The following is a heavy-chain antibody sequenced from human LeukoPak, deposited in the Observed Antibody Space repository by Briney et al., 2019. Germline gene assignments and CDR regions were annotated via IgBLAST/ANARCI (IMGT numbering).Heavy chain of an antibody. D-gene: IGHD3-10*01. Sequence: SETLSLTCTVSGGSISSSGYYWGWIRQPPGKGLEWIGSIYCGGSTYYNPSLKSRVTISVDTSKNQFSLKLSSVTAADTAVYYCATGSVSYPLRVDYWGQGTLVTVSS. V-gene: IGHV4-39*01. CDR2: IYCGGST. J-gene: IGHJ4*02. CDR3: ATGSVSYPLRVDY. CDR1: GGSISSSGYY.